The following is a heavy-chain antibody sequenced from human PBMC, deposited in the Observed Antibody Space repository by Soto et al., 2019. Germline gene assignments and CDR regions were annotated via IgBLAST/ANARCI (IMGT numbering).Heavy chain of an antibody. CDR2: INHSGST. CDR1: GGSFSGYY. J-gene: IGHJ6*02. Sequence: PSETLSLTCAVYGGSFSGYYWSWIRQPPGKGLEWIGEINHSGSTNYNPSLKSRVTISVDTSKNQFSLKLSSVTAADTAVYYCAVGGNYGMDVWGQGTTVTVSS. V-gene: IGHV4-34*01. CDR3: AVGGNYGMDV.